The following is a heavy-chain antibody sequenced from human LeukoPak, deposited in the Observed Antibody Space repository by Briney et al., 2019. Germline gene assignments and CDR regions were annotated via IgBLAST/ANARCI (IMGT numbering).Heavy chain of an antibody. CDR2: INHSGST. CDR1: GGSFSGYY. J-gene: IGHJ4*02. D-gene: IGHD6-19*01. CDR3: ARGGEAVAGQIDY. V-gene: IGHV4-34*01. Sequence: SETLSLTCAVYGGSFSGYYWSWIRQPPGKGLEWIGEINHSGSTNYNPSLKSRVTISVDTSKNQFSLKLSSVTAAGTAVYYCARGGEAVAGQIDYWGQGTLVTVSS.